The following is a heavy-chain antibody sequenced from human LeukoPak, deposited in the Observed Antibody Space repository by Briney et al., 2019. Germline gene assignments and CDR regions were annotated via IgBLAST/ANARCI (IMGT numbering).Heavy chain of an antibody. Sequence: SETLFLTCTVSGGSISGYFWSWIRQPPGKGLEWIAYIHYSENTNYNPSLKSRVTISVDTSKNQFSLKLSSVTAADTAVYYCARDRRWELLHAFDIWGQGTMVTVSS. J-gene: IGHJ3*02. V-gene: IGHV4-59*01. D-gene: IGHD1-26*01. CDR2: IHYSENT. CDR3: ARDRRWELLHAFDI. CDR1: GGSISGYF.